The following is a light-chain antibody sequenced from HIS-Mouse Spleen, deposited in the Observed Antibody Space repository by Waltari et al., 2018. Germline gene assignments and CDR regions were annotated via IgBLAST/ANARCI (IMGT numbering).Light chain of an antibody. CDR1: QDIINY. CDR2: DAS. J-gene: IGKJ3*01. Sequence: DIQMTQSPSSLSASVGDRVTITCQASQDIINYLNWYQQKPGKAPKLLIYDASNLETGVSSRFSGSGSGTDFTFTISSLQPEDIATYYCQQYDNLPLKFTFGPGTKVDIK. CDR3: QQYDNLPLKFT. V-gene: IGKV1-33*01.